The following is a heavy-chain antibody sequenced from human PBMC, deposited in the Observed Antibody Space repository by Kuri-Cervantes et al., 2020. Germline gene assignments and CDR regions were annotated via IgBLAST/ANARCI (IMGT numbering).Heavy chain of an antibody. D-gene: IGHD5-12*01. V-gene: IGHV3-30*02. CDR2: IWSDAAGH. J-gene: IGHJ6*02. CDR3: TTDLWLNYYYYGMDV. Sequence: GESLKISCAASGFTFRSYGMHWVRQAPGKGLEWVALIWSDAAGHYYADSVKGRFTISRDNSKNTLYLQMNSLRAEDTAVYYCTTDLWLNYYYYGMDVWGQGTTVTVSS. CDR1: GFTFRSYG.